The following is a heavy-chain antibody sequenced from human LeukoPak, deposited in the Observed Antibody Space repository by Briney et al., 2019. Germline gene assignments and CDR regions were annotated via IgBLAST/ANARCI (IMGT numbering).Heavy chain of an antibody. D-gene: IGHD3-10*01. V-gene: IGHV3-20*04. J-gene: IGHJ4*02. Sequence: GGSLRLSCAASGVTFADYGMSWVRQAPGKGLEWVSGINWNGGRTGYADSVKGRFTISRDNAKNSLYLQMKSLKVEDTSVYYCARVEATYYYGSATPYSPYWGQGSLVTVSS. CDR1: GVTFADYG. CDR2: INWNGGRT. CDR3: ARVEATYYYGSATPYSPY.